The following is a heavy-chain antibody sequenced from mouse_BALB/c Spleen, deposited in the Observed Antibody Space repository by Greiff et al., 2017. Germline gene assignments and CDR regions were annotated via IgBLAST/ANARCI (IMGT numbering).Heavy chain of an antibody. Sequence: LQQPGSELVRPGASVKLSCKASGYTFTSYWMHWVKQRPGQGLEWIGNIYPGSGSTNYDEKFKSKATLTVDTSSSTAYMQLSSLTSEDSAVYYCTRSDYYGSTLYAMDYWGQGTSVTVSS. CDR2: IYPGSGST. J-gene: IGHJ4*01. D-gene: IGHD1-1*01. CDR1: GYTFTSYW. V-gene: IGHV1S22*01. CDR3: TRSDYYGSTLYAMDY.